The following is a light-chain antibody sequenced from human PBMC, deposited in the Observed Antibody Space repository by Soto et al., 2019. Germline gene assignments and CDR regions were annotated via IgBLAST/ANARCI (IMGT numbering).Light chain of an antibody. CDR3: SSFTSGITYV. CDR2: DVT. CDR1: SSDVGGYNS. J-gene: IGLJ1*01. V-gene: IGLV2-14*01. Sequence: QSVLTQPASVSGSPGQSITISCTGTSSDVGGYNSVSWYRQDPGKAPKLMIYDVTNRPSGVSNRFSGSKSGNTASLTISGLQAEDEADYYCSSFTSGITYVFGTGTKGTVL.